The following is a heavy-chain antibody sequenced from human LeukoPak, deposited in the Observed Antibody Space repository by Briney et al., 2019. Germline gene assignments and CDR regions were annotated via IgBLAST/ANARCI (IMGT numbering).Heavy chain of an antibody. J-gene: IGHJ4*02. Sequence: PGGTLRLSCAASGITFSSYGMSWVRQAPGKGLEWVSTISGSGDSTYYADSVKGRFTTSRDNSKNTLYLQMNSLRVEDTAVYYCAKGAYYGDWGQGTLVTVSS. D-gene: IGHD3-3*01. CDR1: GITFSSYG. CDR2: ISGSGDST. V-gene: IGHV3-23*01. CDR3: AKGAYYGD.